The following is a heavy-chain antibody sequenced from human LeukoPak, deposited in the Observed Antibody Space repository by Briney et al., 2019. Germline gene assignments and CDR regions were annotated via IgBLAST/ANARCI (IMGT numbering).Heavy chain of an antibody. J-gene: IGHJ5*01. D-gene: IGHD1-26*01. V-gene: IGHV3-33*06. Sequence: GGSLRLSCAASGFTFSDYGIHWVRQAPGKGLEWVAVIWYDGTNKYYGDSVKGRFTISRDNSKNTLYLQMNSLRAEDSAVYYCAKDRGSYSTTADSWGQGTLVTVSS. CDR2: IWYDGTNK. CDR3: AKDRGSYSTTADS. CDR1: GFTFSDYG.